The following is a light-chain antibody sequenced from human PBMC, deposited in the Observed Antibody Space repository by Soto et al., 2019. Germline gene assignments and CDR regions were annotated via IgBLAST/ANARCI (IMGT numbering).Light chain of an antibody. Sequence: QSALTQPPSASGSPGQSVAISCTGTSSDVGGYNYVSWYQQHPGKAPKLMIYEVNKRPSGVPDRFSGSKSGNTASLTVSGLQAADEADYYCSSYAGSSNVFGTGTKVTGL. V-gene: IGLV2-8*01. J-gene: IGLJ1*01. CDR2: EVN. CDR3: SSYAGSSNV. CDR1: SSDVGGYNY.